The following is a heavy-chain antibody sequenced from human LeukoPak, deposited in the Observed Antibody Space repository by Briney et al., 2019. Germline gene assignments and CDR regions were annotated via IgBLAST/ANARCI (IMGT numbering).Heavy chain of an antibody. CDR1: GGSISSGGYY. J-gene: IGHJ4*02. D-gene: IGHD6-6*01. CDR3: ARTIAARPTGDFDY. V-gene: IGHV4-31*03. CDR2: IYYSGST. Sequence: PSETLSLTCTVSGGSISSGGYYWSWIRQHPGKGLEWIGYIYYSGSTYYNPSLKSRVTISVDTSKNQFFLKLSSVTAADTAVYYCARTIAARPTGDFDYWGQGTLVTVSS.